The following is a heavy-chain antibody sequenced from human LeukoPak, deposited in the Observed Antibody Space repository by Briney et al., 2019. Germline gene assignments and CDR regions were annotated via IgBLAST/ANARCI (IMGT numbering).Heavy chain of an antibody. CDR1: GYTFTGYY. V-gene: IGHV1-2*02. CDR3: ARSTKYYDILTGLDY. CDR2: INPNSGGT. Sequence: ASVKVSCKASGYTFTGYYMHWVRQAPGQGLEWMGWINPNSGGTNYAQKFQGRVTMTRDTSINTAYMELSRLRSDDTAVYYCARSTKYYDILTGLDYWGQGTLVTVSS. D-gene: IGHD3-9*01. J-gene: IGHJ4*02.